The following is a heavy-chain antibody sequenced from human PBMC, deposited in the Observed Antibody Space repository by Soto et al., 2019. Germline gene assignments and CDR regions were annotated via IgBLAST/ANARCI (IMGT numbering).Heavy chain of an antibody. CDR3: AKSGWGVVVPAVNWYFDL. CDR1: GFTFSDYV. J-gene: IGHJ2*01. V-gene: IGHV3-23*01. D-gene: IGHD2-2*01. Sequence: GSLRPFCAASGFTFSDYVMTWVRQAPGKGPEWVSGISGSGGSTYCADSVEGRFTIPRDNSKNTLYLQMNSLRAEDTAVYYCAKSGWGVVVPAVNWYFDLWGRGTLVTVSS. CDR2: ISGSGGST.